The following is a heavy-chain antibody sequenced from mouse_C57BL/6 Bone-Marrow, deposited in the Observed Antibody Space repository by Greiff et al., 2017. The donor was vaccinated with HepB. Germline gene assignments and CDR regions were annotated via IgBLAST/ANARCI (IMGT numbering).Heavy chain of an antibody. J-gene: IGHJ3*01. CDR2: INPSSGYT. D-gene: IGHD3-2*02. CDR1: GYTFTSYW. V-gene: IGHV1-7*01. CDR3: ARRAAQATSTECAY. Sequence: VQLQESGAELAKPGASVKLSCKASGYTFTSYWMHWVKQRPGQGLEWIGYINPSSGYTKYNQKFKDKATVTADKSSSTAYMQLSSLTYDESAVYYGARRAAQATSTECAYWGQGTLVTVSA.